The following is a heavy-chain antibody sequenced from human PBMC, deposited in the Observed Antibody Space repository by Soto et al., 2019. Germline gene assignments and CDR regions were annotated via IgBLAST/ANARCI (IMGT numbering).Heavy chain of an antibody. Sequence: VKVSCKASGYTFTSYAMHWVRQAPGQRLEWMGWINAGNGNTKYSQKFQGRVTITRDTSASTAYMELSSLRSEDTAVYYCARDLPEYYDFWSGYRPRGYYYGMDVWGQGTTVTVSS. CDR1: GYTFTSYA. CDR3: ARDLPEYYDFWSGYRPRGYYYGMDV. D-gene: IGHD3-3*01. J-gene: IGHJ6*02. CDR2: INAGNGNT. V-gene: IGHV1-3*01.